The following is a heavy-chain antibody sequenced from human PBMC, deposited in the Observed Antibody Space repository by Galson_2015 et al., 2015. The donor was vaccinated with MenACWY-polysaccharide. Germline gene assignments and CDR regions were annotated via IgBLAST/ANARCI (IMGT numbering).Heavy chain of an antibody. CDR2: ISGIGTTI. D-gene: IGHD6-25*01. Sequence: SLRLSCAASGFTFSDYYMGWIRQAPGKGLEWVSYISGIGTTIYYADSVKGRFTISRDNAKRSVYLQMNSLRAEDTAVYFCARTRAAWGLGAFDIWGQGTMVTVSS. J-gene: IGHJ3*02. CDR1: GFTFSDYY. CDR3: ARTRAAWGLGAFDI. V-gene: IGHV3-11*01.